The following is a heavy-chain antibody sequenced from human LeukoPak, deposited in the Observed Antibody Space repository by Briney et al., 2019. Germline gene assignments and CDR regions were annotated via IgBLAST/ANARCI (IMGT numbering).Heavy chain of an antibody. V-gene: IGHV3-23*01. D-gene: IGHD1-7*01. CDR3: AKPGGTGTTSYLWDY. CDR1: GFTFSSYA. CDR2: ISGSGGST. Sequence: GGSLRLSCAASGFTFSSYAMSWVRQAPGKGLEWVSAISGSGGSTYYADSVKGRFTISRDNSKNTLYLQMNGLRAEDTAVYYCAKPGGTGTTSYLWDYWGQGTLVTVSS. J-gene: IGHJ4*02.